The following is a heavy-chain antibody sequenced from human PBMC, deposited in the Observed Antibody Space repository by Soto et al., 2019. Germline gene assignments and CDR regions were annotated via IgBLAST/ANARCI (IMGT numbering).Heavy chain of an antibody. J-gene: IGHJ4*02. Sequence: SETLSLTCTVSGGSISSYYWSWIRQPPGKGLEWIGYIYYSGSTNYNPSLKSRVTISVDTSKNQFSLKLSSVTAADTAVYYCARVSPYGDYVAYFDYWGQGTLVTVSS. CDR3: ARVSPYGDYVAYFDY. V-gene: IGHV4-59*01. CDR2: IYYSGST. D-gene: IGHD4-17*01. CDR1: GGSISSYY.